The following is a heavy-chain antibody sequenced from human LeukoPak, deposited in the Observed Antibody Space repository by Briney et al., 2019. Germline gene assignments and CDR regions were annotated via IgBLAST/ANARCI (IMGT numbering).Heavy chain of an antibody. Sequence: ASVKVSCKVSGYTLTDLSMHWVRQAPGLGLEWMGGSDPEDGETFYAQKFRGRITMTEDTSADTAYMEWNSLRSEDTAVYYCATVKSYYYDRGGFYFDDWGQGTLVTVSS. J-gene: IGHJ4*02. CDR2: SDPEDGET. V-gene: IGHV1-24*01. CDR3: ATVKSYYYDRGGFYFDD. D-gene: IGHD3-22*01. CDR1: GYTLTDLS.